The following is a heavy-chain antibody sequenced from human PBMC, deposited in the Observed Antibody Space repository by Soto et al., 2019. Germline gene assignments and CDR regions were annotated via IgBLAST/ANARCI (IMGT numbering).Heavy chain of an antibody. V-gene: IGHV3-23*01. CDR2: ISGSGGST. Sequence: EVQLLESGGGLVQPGGSLRLSCAASGFTFSSYAMSWVRQAPGKGLEWVSAISGSGGSTYYADSVKGRFTISRDNSKNTLYLQMNSLRAEDTAVYYCAKVPIAAAGSRVPNWFDPWGQGTLVTVSS. CDR1: GFTFSSYA. J-gene: IGHJ5*02. CDR3: AKVPIAAAGSRVPNWFDP. D-gene: IGHD6-13*01.